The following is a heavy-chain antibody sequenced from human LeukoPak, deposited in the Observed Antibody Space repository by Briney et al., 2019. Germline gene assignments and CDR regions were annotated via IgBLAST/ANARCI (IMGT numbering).Heavy chain of an antibody. Sequence: ASVKVSCKASGYTFTSYYMHWVRQAPGQGLEWMGIINPSGGSTSYAQKFQGRVTMTRDTSTSTVYMELSSLRSEDTAVYYCARGRSIAAAGNYFDYWGQGTLVTVSS. D-gene: IGHD6-13*01. J-gene: IGHJ4*02. CDR1: GYTFTSYY. V-gene: IGHV1-46*01. CDR2: INPSGGST. CDR3: ARGRSIAAAGNYFDY.